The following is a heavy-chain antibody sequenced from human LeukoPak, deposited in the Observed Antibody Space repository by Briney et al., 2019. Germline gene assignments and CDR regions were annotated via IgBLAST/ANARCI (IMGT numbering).Heavy chain of an antibody. CDR3: ARDGPDDAFDI. V-gene: IGHV1-69*13. J-gene: IGHJ3*02. CDR1: GGTFSSYA. CDR2: IIPIFGTA. Sequence: SVKVSCKASGGTFSSYAISWMRQAPGQGLEWMGGIIPIFGTANYAQKFQGRVTITADESTSTAYMELSNLRSEDTAVYYCARDGPDDAFDIWGQGTMVTVSS.